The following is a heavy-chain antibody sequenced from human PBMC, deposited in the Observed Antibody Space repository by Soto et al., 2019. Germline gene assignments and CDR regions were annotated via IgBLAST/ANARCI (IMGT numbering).Heavy chain of an antibody. Sequence: PGGSLRLSCAASGFTFSSYTMSWVRQAPGKGLEWVSGISGSGGSTYYADSVKGQFTISRDNSKNTLYLQMNSLGAEDTAVYYCARDFVVGGPTINYYYGMDVWGQGTTVTVSS. V-gene: IGHV3-23*01. CDR1: GFTFSSYT. CDR2: ISGSGGST. J-gene: IGHJ6*02. D-gene: IGHD1-26*01. CDR3: ARDFVVGGPTINYYYGMDV.